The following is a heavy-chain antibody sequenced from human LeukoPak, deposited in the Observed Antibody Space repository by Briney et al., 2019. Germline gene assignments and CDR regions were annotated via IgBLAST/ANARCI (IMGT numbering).Heavy chain of an antibody. Sequence: SETLSLTCTVSGYSISSGFYWSWIRQSPGKGLEWIGYIYYSGSTNYNPSLKSRVTISVDTSKNQFSLKLSSVTAADTAVYYCARELRYFDWLFADAFDIWGQGTMVTVSS. J-gene: IGHJ3*02. CDR3: ARELRYFDWLFADAFDI. D-gene: IGHD3-9*01. V-gene: IGHV4-38-2*02. CDR2: IYYSGST. CDR1: GYSISSGFY.